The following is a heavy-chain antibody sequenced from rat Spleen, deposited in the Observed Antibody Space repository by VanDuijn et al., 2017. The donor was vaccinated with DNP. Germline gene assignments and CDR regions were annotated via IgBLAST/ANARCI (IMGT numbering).Heavy chain of an antibody. D-gene: IGHD1-12*03. V-gene: IGHV3-1*01. Sequence: EVQLQESGPGLVKPSQSLSLTCSVTGYSITSNYWGLIRKFPGNKMEWIGYINYSGNTGYNPSLKSRISITRDTSKNQFFLHLNSITTEDTAIYYCARANDGYYPNWYFDFWGPGTMVTESS. CDR1: GYSITSNY. CDR2: INYSGNT. J-gene: IGHJ1*01. CDR3: ARANDGYYPNWYFDF.